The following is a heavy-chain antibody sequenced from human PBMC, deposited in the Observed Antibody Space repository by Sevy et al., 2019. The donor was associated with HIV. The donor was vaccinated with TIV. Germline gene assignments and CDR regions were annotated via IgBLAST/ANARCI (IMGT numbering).Heavy chain of an antibody. CDR1: GGTFSSYA. J-gene: IGHJ4*02. CDR2: IIPIFGTA. V-gene: IGHV1-69*13. D-gene: IGHD3-22*01. Sequence: ASVKVSCKASGGTFSSYAISWVRQAPGQGLEWMGGIIPIFGTANYAQKFQGRVTITADESTSPAYMELRSLRSEDTAVYYCARVADYDSSGHTLDYWGQGTRVTVSS. CDR3: ARVADYDSSGHTLDY.